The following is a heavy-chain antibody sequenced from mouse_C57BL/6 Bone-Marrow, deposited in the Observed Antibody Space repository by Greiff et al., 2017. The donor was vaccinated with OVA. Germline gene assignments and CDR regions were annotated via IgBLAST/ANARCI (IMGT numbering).Heavy chain of an antibody. CDR2: ISGGGGNT. CDR1: GFTFSSYT. CDR3: ARHEGYGYWYFDV. J-gene: IGHJ1*03. D-gene: IGHD1-1*02. Sequence: DVMLVESGGGLVKPGGSLKLSCAASGFTFSSYTMSWVRQTPEKRLEWVATISGGGGNTYYPDSVKGRFTISRDNAKNTLYLQMSSLRSEDTALYYCARHEGYGYWYFDVWGTGTTVTVSS. V-gene: IGHV5-9*01.